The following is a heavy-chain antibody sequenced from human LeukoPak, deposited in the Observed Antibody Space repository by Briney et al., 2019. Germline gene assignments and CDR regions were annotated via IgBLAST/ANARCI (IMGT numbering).Heavy chain of an antibody. Sequence: PSETLSLTCTVSGGSISSYYWSWIRQPPGKGLEWIGYIYYSGSTNYNPSLKSRVTISVDTSKNQFSLKLSSVTAADTAVYYCARQRRDGYNWYAFDIWGQGTMVTVSS. CDR1: GGSISSYY. V-gene: IGHV4-59*08. CDR3: ARQRRDGYNWYAFDI. CDR2: IYYSGST. D-gene: IGHD5-24*01. J-gene: IGHJ3*02.